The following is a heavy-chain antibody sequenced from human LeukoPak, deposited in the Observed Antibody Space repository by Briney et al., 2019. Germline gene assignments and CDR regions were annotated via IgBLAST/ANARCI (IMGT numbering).Heavy chain of an antibody. CDR3: AKDLGNGVATILDY. D-gene: IGHD5-12*01. V-gene: IGHV3-23*01. Sequence: PGGSLRLSCAASGFTFSSYAMSWVRQAPGKGLEWVSAISGSGGSTYYADSVKGRFTISRDNSKNTLYLQMNSLRAEDTAVYYCAKDLGNGVATILDYWGQGTLVTVSS. J-gene: IGHJ4*02. CDR1: GFTFSSYA. CDR2: ISGSGGST.